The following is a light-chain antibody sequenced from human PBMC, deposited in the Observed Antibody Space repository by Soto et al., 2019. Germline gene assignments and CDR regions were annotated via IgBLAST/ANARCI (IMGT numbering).Light chain of an antibody. CDR1: QSVSSK. J-gene: IGKJ1*01. CDR3: QQYNSWLWT. CDR2: GAS. V-gene: IGKV3-15*01. Sequence: TVLTQAPAALSLSPGDRATLSCRASQSVSSKLAWYQQKPGQAPRLLIYGASTRATGIPARFSGSGSGTEFTLIISSLQSEDSAVYYCQQYNSWLWTFGQGTKVDI.